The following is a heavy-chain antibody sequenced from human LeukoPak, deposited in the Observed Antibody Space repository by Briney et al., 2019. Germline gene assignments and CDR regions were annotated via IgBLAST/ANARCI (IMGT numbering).Heavy chain of an antibody. Sequence: SETLSLTCSVSGGSISLSYYYWGWIRQPPGKALEWIGSVYYSGSTYYNPSLKSRVTISVDTSKNQFSLKLTSVTAADTAVYYCARPVPSRLGWFDPWGQGTLVTVSS. CDR1: GGSISLSYYY. CDR3: ARPVPSRLGWFDP. V-gene: IGHV4-39*01. J-gene: IGHJ5*02. D-gene: IGHD1-1*01. CDR2: VYYSGST.